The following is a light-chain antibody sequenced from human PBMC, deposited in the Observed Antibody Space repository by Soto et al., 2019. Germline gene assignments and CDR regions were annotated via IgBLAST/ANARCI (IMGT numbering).Light chain of an antibody. V-gene: IGKV1-5*01. J-gene: IGKJ1*01. Sequence: DIQMTQSPSTLSASIGDRVTITCRASQSISTWLAWYQQKPGKAPKLLIYDASSLQGGVPSRFSGSGSGTEFTLTISSLHPDDFVTYYCQQYDSYSRTFGQGTEVEIK. CDR1: QSISTW. CDR3: QQYDSYSRT. CDR2: DAS.